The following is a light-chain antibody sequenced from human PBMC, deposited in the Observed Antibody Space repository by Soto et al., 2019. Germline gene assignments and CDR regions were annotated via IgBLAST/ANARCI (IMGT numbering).Light chain of an antibody. V-gene: IGKV1-6*01. Sequence: ASIPITCTASQGIGNDLAWYQQKPGKAPKLLIYAASSLQSGVSSRFSGSGSGTDFTLTISSLQPEDFATYYCQQFNNHPITFAPRTRLEIK. CDR1: QGIGND. J-gene: IGKJ5*01. CDR2: AAS. CDR3: QQFNNHPIT.